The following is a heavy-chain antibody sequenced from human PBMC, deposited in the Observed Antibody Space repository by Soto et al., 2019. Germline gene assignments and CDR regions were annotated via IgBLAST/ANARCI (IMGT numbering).Heavy chain of an antibody. CDR3: ARTSRGKFGIIKRGSNWFGP. Sequence: QVQLVQSGAEVKRPGASVKVSCKAPGDTFTSYYLNWVRQAPGQGLEWMGVINPHGGSTKYAQKFQGKIPLTRATSKNTIYLELSSLRSDETAIYYCARTSRGKFGIIKRGSNWFGPWGQGTLVTLSS. V-gene: IGHV1-46*01. J-gene: IGHJ5*01. CDR2: INPHGGST. D-gene: IGHD3-16*01. CDR1: GDTFTSYY.